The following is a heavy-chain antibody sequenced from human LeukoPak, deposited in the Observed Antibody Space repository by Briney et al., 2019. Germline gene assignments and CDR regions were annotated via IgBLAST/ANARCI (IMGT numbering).Heavy chain of an antibody. Sequence: SETLSLTCAVYGGSFTGYYWSWIRQPPGKGLEWIGEINHSGSTNYNPSLKSRITISVHTSKNQFSLKLSSVTAADTAVYYCARDQGGTIFGVLDYWGQGTLVTVSS. D-gene: IGHD3-3*01. CDR3: ARDQGGTIFGVLDY. CDR1: GGSFTGYY. J-gene: IGHJ4*02. V-gene: IGHV4-34*01. CDR2: INHSGST.